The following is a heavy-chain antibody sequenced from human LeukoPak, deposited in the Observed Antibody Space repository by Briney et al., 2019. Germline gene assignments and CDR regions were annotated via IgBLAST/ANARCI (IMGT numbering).Heavy chain of an antibody. Sequence: PGGSLRLSCAASGFTFDDYAMHWVRQAPGKGLEWVSSISSSSSYIYYADSVKGRFTISRDNAKNSLYLQMNSLRAEDTAVYYCARTPDPVLLWFGESPEYYFDYWGQGTLVTVSS. J-gene: IGHJ4*02. CDR2: ISSSSSYI. V-gene: IGHV3-21*01. CDR1: GFTFDDYA. CDR3: ARTPDPVLLWFGESPEYYFDY. D-gene: IGHD3-10*01.